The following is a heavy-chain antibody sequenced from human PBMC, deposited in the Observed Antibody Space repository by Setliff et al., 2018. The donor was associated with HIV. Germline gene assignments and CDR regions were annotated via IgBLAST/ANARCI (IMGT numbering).Heavy chain of an antibody. J-gene: IGHJ4*02. CDR3: VREPDY. Sequence: PSETLSLTCTVSGGSISSSRYYWSWIRQPPGKGLEWIGSIYYSGGTSYHNPSLKSRVTTSVDTSKNQFSLRLSSVTAADTAVYYCVREPDYWGQGTLVTVSS. V-gene: IGHV4-39*01. CDR2: IYYSGGTS. D-gene: IGHD1-1*01. CDR1: GGSISSSRYY.